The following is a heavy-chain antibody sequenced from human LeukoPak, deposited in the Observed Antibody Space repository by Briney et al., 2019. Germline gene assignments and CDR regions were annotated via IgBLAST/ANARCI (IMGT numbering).Heavy chain of an antibody. CDR3: ARDRNYYGSGMDV. CDR1: GGSISTYY. J-gene: IGHJ6*02. CDR2: IYYSGST. D-gene: IGHD3-10*01. Sequence: SETLSLTCTVSGGSISTYYWNWIRQHPGKGLEWIGSIYYSGSTYYNPSLKSRVTISVGTSENQFSLKLSSVTAADTAVYYCARDRNYYGSGMDVWGQGTTVTVSS. V-gene: IGHV4-59*06.